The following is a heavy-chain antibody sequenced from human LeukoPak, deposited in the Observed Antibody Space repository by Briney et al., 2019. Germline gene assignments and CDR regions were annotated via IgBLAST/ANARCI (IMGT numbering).Heavy chain of an antibody. Sequence: ASVKVSCRASGYTFTSYGISWVRQAPGQGLEWMGWISAYNGNTNYAQKLQGRVTMTTDTSTSTAYMELRSLRSDDTAVYYCARGLGGLGYWYFDLWGRGTLVTVSS. CDR1: GYTFTSYG. D-gene: IGHD3/OR15-3a*01. J-gene: IGHJ2*01. CDR2: ISAYNGNT. CDR3: ARGLGGLGYWYFDL. V-gene: IGHV1-18*01.